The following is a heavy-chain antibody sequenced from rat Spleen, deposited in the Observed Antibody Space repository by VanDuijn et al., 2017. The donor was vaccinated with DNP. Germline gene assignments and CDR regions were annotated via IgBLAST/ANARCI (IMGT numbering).Heavy chain of an antibody. J-gene: IGHJ2*01. V-gene: IGHV5-58*01. D-gene: IGHD5-1*01. CDR2: ISPSGGNI. CDR1: GFTFSSYW. Sequence: EVQLVETGGGLVQPGRSLKLSCVASGFTFSSYWMFWIRQAPGKGLEWVASISPSGGNIYYRDSVRGRFTISRDNAKSTLYLQMDSLRSEDTATYYCARSELAYFAYWGQGVMVTVSS. CDR3: ARSELAYFAY.